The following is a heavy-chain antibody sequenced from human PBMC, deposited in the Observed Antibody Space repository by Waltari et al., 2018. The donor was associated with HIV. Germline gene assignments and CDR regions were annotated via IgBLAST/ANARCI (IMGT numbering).Heavy chain of an antibody. CDR2: IKSKTEGWTT. CDR1: GVSFSYVW. Sequence: EVQLVESGGGLVKPGGSLRLSCAASGVSFSYVWLNWVRQAPGQGLEWVGQIKSKTEGWTTDYAAPVKGRFTISRDDSKNMLFLEMNSLNTDDTASYYCTVGKSSGYYWGQGTLVTVSS. CDR3: TVGKSSGYY. D-gene: IGHD3-22*01. V-gene: IGHV3-15*01. J-gene: IGHJ4*02.